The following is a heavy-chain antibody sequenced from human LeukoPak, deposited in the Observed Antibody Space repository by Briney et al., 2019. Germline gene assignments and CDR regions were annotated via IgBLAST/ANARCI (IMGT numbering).Heavy chain of an antibody. D-gene: IGHD1-1*01. J-gene: IGHJ6*02. CDR1: GFTFSDHY. V-gene: IGHV3-72*01. CDR3: ARGTRTTATTYGMDV. CDR2: TRNKANSYTT. Sequence: GGSLRLSCAASGFTFSDHYMDWVRQAPGKGLEWVGRTRNKANSYTTEYAASVRGRFTISREDSKNSVYLQMNSLKTEDTAVYYCARGTRTTATTYGMDVWGQGTTVTVSS.